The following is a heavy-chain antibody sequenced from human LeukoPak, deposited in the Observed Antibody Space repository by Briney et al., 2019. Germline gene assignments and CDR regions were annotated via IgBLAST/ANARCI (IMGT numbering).Heavy chain of an antibody. CDR3: AREVTAKYYFDS. Sequence: PSETLSLTCTVAGGSISSYYWSWIRHPPGKGLEWIGYIYYSGSTNYNPSLRSRVTISVDTSKNQFSLKLSSVTAADTAVYYCAREVTAKYYFDSWGQGTLVTVSS. J-gene: IGHJ4*02. CDR1: GGSISSYY. CDR2: IYYSGST. D-gene: IGHD2-21*02. V-gene: IGHV4-59*12.